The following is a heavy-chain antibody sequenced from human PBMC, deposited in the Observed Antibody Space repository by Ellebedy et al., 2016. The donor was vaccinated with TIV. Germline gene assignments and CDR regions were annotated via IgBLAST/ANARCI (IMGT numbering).Heavy chain of an antibody. D-gene: IGHD6-19*01. Sequence: GESLKISXAASGFTFSSYAMHWVRQAPGKGLEWVAVISYDGSNKYYADSVKGRFTISRDNSKNTLYLQMNSLRSEDTAVYYCARDLARMWLVDSYYYYYGMNVWGQGTTVTGSS. CDR3: ARDLARMWLVDSYYYYYGMNV. V-gene: IGHV3-30-3*01. CDR1: GFTFSSYA. CDR2: ISYDGSNK. J-gene: IGHJ6*02.